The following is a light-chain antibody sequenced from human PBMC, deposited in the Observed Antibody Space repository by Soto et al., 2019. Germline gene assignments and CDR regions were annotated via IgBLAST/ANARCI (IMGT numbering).Light chain of an antibody. V-gene: IGKV3D-15*01. Sequence: EIVMTQSPTILSLSPGERATLSCRARQSVSSNLAWYQQKPGQPPRLLMYGVYTRAPGTIARFSGSGSGTELTRTLSSLQSEDSGVYYCQQYDKWPPRTFGQGTKVEIK. CDR1: QSVSSN. J-gene: IGKJ1*01. CDR3: QQYDKWPPRT. CDR2: GVY.